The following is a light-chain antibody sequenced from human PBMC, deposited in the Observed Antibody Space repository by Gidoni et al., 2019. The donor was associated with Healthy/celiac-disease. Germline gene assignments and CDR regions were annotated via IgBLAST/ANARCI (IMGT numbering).Light chain of an antibody. CDR2: GES. V-gene: IGKV3-15*01. CDR1: QSVSSN. Sequence: EILMTHSPATLSVSPGERATLSCRASQSVSSNLAWYQQKPGQAPRRLIYGESTRGTGIPAKFSGSKSGREFSLTISSLQSEDFAVYYCQKYNNHEGCSFGQGTKLEIK. J-gene: IGKJ2*04. CDR3: QKYNNHEGCS.